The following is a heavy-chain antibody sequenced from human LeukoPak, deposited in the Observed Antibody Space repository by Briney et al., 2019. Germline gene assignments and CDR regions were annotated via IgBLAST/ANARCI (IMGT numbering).Heavy chain of an antibody. CDR3: ARDPR. J-gene: IGHJ4*02. Sequence: PGGSLRLSCVGSGFTISSVWMSWVRQAPGKGLEWVANISPDEAVKTCVDSVEGRFTISKDNAKNSVYLQMNSLTVEDTAFYYCARDPRWGQGTLVSVSS. CDR2: ISPDEAVK. V-gene: IGHV3-7*01. CDR1: GFTISSVW.